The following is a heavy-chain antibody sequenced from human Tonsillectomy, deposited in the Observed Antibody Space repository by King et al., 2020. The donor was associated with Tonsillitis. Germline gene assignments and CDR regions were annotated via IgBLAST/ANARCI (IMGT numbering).Heavy chain of an antibody. CDR1: GFIFSTYA. D-gene: IGHD3-3*01. J-gene: IGHJ5*02. CDR3: ARDQGFLEWLSAFPPNNWFDP. CDR2: ISYDGRKK. Sequence: VQLVESGGGVVQPGRSLRLSCAASGFIFSTYAMHWVRQAPGKGLEWVAVISYDGRKKYYADSVKGRFSISRDTSKNTLYLQMNSLRTEDTAVYHCARDQGFLEWLSAFPPNNWFDPWGKGTLVTVSS. V-gene: IGHV3-30*04.